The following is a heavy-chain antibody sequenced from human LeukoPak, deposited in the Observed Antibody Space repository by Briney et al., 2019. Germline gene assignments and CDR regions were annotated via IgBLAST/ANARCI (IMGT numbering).Heavy chain of an antibody. CDR3: ARGRGDFWSGYFFDY. V-gene: IGHV4-30-2*01. Sequence: PSQTLSLTCAVSGGSISSGGYSWSWIRQPPGKGLEWIGYIYHSGSTYYNPSLKSRVTISVDTSKNQFSLKLSSVTAADTAVYYCARGRGDFWSGYFFDYWGQGTLVTVSS. CDR1: GGSISSGGYS. J-gene: IGHJ4*02. CDR2: IYHSGST. D-gene: IGHD3-3*01.